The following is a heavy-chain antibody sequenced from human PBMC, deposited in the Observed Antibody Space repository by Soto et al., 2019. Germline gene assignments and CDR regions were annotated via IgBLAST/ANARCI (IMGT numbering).Heavy chain of an antibody. J-gene: IGHJ1*01. CDR1: GFTFSDYY. V-gene: IGHV3-11*01. CDR2: ISSSGSTI. Sequence: QVQLVESGGGLVKPGGSLRLSCAASGFTFSDYYMSWIRQAPGKGLEWVSYISSSGSTIYYADSLKARFTISRDNAKNSRYLQMNSRRAEYTAVYYGARHGGKPYYLWRSAEYFQHWGQGTLVTVSS. D-gene: IGHD1-26*01. CDR3: ARHGGKPYYLWRSAEYFQH.